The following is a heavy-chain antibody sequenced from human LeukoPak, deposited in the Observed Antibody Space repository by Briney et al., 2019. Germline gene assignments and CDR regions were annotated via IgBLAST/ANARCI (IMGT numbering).Heavy chain of an antibody. V-gene: IGHV4-39*07. CDR2: INHGGGT. Sequence: PSETLSLTCTVSGGSISSGSYYWSWIRQTPGKGLEWIGEINHGGGTNYNPSLKSRATISVDTSKEQFSLNLTSVTAADTAVYYCARGEDGTGDYRPTYFDSWGQGTLVTVSS. D-gene: IGHD4-17*01. J-gene: IGHJ4*02. CDR3: ARGEDGTGDYRPTYFDS. CDR1: GGSISSGSYY.